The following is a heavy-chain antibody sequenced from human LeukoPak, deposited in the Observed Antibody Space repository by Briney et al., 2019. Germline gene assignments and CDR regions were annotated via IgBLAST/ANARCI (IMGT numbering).Heavy chain of an antibody. V-gene: IGHV1-69*05. D-gene: IGHD3-3*01. CDR1: GGTFSSYA. Sequence: ASVKVSCKASGGTFSSYAISWVRQAPGQGLEWMGGIIPIFGTANYAQKFQGRVTITTDESTSTAYMELSSLRSEDTAVYYCARAGGDTIFGAFDYWGQGTLVTVSS. J-gene: IGHJ4*02. CDR2: IIPIFGTA. CDR3: ARAGGDTIFGAFDY.